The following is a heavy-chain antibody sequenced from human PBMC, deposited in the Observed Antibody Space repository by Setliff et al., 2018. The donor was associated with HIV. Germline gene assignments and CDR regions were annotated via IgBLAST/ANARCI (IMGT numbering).Heavy chain of an antibody. J-gene: IGHJ4*02. CDR1: GVSINRTDHY. V-gene: IGHV4-39*01. CDR2: VSQSGST. CDR3: VNPSGAMGDFDS. Sequence: SETLSLTCSVSGVSINRTDHYWGWIRQSPGKRLEWIGSVSQSGSTYYNPSLKSRVTISIDTSKNQFSLQLTSVTAADTAVYYCVNPSGAMGDFDSWGQGTLVTVSS. D-gene: IGHD3-16*01.